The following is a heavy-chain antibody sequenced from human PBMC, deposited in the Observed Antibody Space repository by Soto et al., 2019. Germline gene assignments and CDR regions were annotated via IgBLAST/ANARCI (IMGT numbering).Heavy chain of an antibody. D-gene: IGHD2-2*01. Sequence: EVQLVESGGGLVQPGGSLRLSCAASGFTFSSYWMSWVRQAPGKGLEWVADIKQDGNEKCYVGSVKGRFTISRDNAKNSRYLQMNSLRAEDTAVYYCARDGRYCSGTACYAVRGAFDIWGQGTMVTVSS. CDR3: ARDGRYCSGTACYAVRGAFDI. CDR2: IKQDGNEK. J-gene: IGHJ3*02. CDR1: GFTFSSYW. V-gene: IGHV3-7*01.